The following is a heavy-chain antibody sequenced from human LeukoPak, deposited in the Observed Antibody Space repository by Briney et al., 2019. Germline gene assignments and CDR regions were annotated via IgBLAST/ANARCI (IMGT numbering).Heavy chain of an antibody. Sequence: GGSLRLSCAAAGFPFSDRYMSWIRQAPGKGMEWIAYISPNGDIIHYADSVKGRFSISRDNAKNSLFLQVNNLRVGDTAVYYCVRETGWIFDRWGQGTLVTVSS. J-gene: IGHJ4*02. CDR2: ISPNGDII. V-gene: IGHV3-11*04. CDR3: VRETGWIFDR. D-gene: IGHD2-2*03. CDR1: GFPFSDRY.